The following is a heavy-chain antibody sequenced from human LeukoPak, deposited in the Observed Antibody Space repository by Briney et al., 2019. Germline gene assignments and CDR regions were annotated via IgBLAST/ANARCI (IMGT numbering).Heavy chain of an antibody. CDR1: GFTFSSYA. CDR2: ISYDGSNK. D-gene: IGHD3/OR15-3a*01. V-gene: IGHV3-30*04. J-gene: IGHJ4*02. CDR3: AKAYEFFYFDY. Sequence: PGGSLRLSCAASGFTFSSYAVQGVRQAPGRGVEWEAVISYDGSNKYYAESVKGRFTISRDNSKNTLYLQMNSLRAEDTFAYYCAKAYEFFYFDYWGQGTLVTVSS.